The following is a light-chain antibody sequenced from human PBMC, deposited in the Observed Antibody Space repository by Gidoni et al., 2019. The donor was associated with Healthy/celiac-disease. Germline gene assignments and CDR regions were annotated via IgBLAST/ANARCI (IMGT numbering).Light chain of an antibody. CDR1: QSISSY. CDR3: QQSYSTPYT. CDR2: AAS. Sequence: GDRVTITCRASQSISSYLNWYQQKPGKAPKLLIYAASSLQSGVPSRFSGSGSGTDFTLTISSLQPEDFATYYCQQSYSTPYTFGQGTKLEIK. V-gene: IGKV1-39*01. J-gene: IGKJ2*01.